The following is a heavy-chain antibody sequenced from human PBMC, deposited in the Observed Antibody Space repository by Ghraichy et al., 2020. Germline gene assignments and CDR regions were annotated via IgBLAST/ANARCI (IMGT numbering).Heavy chain of an antibody. CDR1: GFTFSSYD. Sequence: GGSLRLSCAASGFTFSSYDMHWVRQATGKGLDWVSAIGTAGDTYYPGSVKGRFTISRENAKNSLYLQMNSLRAGDTAVYYCARARDRYSSSWYGPDGMDVWGQGTTVTVSS. D-gene: IGHD6-13*01. CDR3: ARARDRYSSSWYGPDGMDV. V-gene: IGHV3-13*01. J-gene: IGHJ6*02. CDR2: IGTAGDT.